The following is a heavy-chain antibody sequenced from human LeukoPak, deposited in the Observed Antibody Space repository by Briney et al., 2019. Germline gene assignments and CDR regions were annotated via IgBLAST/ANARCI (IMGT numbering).Heavy chain of an antibody. V-gene: IGHV3-66*01. CDR1: GFTISSNY. CDR2: IYSGGGT. D-gene: IGHD2-15*01. CDR3: ARASFWFDYSGYYFDY. Sequence: GGSLRLSCAASGFTISSNYMSWVRQAPGKGLEWVSVIYSGGGTYYADSVKGRFTISRGNSKNTVSLQMNSLRAEDTAVYYCARASFWFDYSGYYFDYWGQGTLVTVSS. J-gene: IGHJ4*02.